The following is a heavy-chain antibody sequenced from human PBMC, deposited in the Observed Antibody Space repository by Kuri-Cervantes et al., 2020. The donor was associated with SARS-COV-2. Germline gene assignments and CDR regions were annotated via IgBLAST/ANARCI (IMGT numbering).Heavy chain of an antibody. CDR3: ARGAGDYGDYSAFDI. CDR1: GGSIGSSSYY. Sequence: SETLSLTCTVSGGSIGSSSYYWGWIRQPPGKGLEWIGSIYYSGSTYYNPSLKSRVTISVDTSKNQFSLKLRSVTAADTAVYYCARGAGDYGDYSAFDIWGQGTMVTVSS. V-gene: IGHV4-39*01. D-gene: IGHD4-17*01. CDR2: IYYSGST. J-gene: IGHJ3*02.